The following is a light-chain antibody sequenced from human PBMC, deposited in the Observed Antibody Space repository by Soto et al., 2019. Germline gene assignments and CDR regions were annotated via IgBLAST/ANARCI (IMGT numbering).Light chain of an antibody. Sequence: DLQVTQSPSSVSASIGDRVTITCRASQDISSWLAWYQQKPGKAPKLLIYAASSLQSGVPSRFSGSGSGTDFSLTIGSLQPEDVATYYCQQANSLPLTFGGGTKVEIK. CDR1: QDISSW. CDR3: QQANSLPLT. J-gene: IGKJ4*01. CDR2: AAS. V-gene: IGKV1-12*01.